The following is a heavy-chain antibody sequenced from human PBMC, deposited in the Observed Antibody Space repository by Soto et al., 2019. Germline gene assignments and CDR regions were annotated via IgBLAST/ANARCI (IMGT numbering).Heavy chain of an antibody. V-gene: IGHV3-33*01. J-gene: IGHJ5*02. CDR3: AREVVTAVAGSVNWFDP. Sequence: GGSLRLSCVASGFSLRTYGMHWLRRAPGKGLEWVSFIWYDGTKKFYANSVKGRSTISKDNSNNILYLQMSGLRAEDTAVYYCAREVVTAVAGSVNWFDPWGQGTLVTVSS. CDR1: GFSLRTYG. CDR2: IWYDGTKK. D-gene: IGHD6-19*01.